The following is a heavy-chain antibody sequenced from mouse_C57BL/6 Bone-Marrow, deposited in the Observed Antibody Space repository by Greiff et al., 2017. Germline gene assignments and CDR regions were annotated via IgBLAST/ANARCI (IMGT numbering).Heavy chain of an antibody. J-gene: IGHJ2*01. CDR3: ARGIYYCYNEDFDY. V-gene: IGHV1-59*01. D-gene: IGHD2-1*01. Sequence: QVQLQQPGAELVRPGTSVKLSCKASGYTFTSYWMHWVKQRPGQGLEWIGVIDPSDSYTNYNQKFKGKATLTLDTSSSTAYMQLSSLTSEDSAVYYCARGIYYCYNEDFDYWGQGTTLTVSS. CDR2: IDPSDSYT. CDR1: GYTFTSYW.